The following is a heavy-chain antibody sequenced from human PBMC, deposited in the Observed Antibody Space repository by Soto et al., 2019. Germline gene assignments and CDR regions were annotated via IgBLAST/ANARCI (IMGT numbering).Heavy chain of an antibody. Sequence: PWGSLRLSCAASGFTFSSYGMHWVRQAPGKGLEWVAVIWYDGSNKYYADSVKGRFTISRDNSKNTLYLQMNSLRSEDTAVYYCARDASIAAAGSYYYYGMDVWGQGTTVTVSS. CDR3: ARDASIAAAGSYYYYGMDV. J-gene: IGHJ6*02. CDR2: IWYDGSNK. CDR1: GFTFSSYG. D-gene: IGHD6-13*01. V-gene: IGHV3-33*08.